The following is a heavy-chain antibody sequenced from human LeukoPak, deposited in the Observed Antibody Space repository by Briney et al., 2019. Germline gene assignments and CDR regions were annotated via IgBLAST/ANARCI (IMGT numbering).Heavy chain of an antibody. J-gene: IGHJ4*02. V-gene: IGHV3-20*04. CDR1: GFTFSSYG. D-gene: IGHD6-13*01. Sequence: GGSLRLSCAASGFTFSSYGMNWVRQAPGKGLEWVSGINWNGGSTGYADSVKGRFTISRDNAKNSLYLQMNSLRAEGTALYYCARAPYSSSWFDYWGQGTLVTVSS. CDR2: INWNGGST. CDR3: ARAPYSSSWFDY.